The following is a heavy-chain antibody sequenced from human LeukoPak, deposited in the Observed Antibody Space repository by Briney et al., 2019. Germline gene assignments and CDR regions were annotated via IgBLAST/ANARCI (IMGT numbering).Heavy chain of an antibody. J-gene: IGHJ4*02. CDR2: IYPGDSDT. V-gene: IGHV5-51*01. CDR3: ARHRSSSSHSSFDY. CDR1: GYSFTNYW. Sequence: GESLKISCKGSGYSFTNYWIGWVRQMPGKGLEWMGIIYPGDSDTRYSPSFQGQVTISADKSTSTAYLQWSSLKASDTAMYYCARHRSSSSHSSFDYWGQGTLVTVSS. D-gene: IGHD2-15*01.